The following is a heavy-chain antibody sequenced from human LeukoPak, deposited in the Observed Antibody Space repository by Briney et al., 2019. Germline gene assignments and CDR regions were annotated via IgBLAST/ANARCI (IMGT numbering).Heavy chain of an antibody. Sequence: TSETLSLTCTVSGDSISRSTYYWAWIRQPPGKGLEWIGRVYYGRSPYFNPSLESRATISVDTSKNHFSLKMSSVTAADTAVYYCARSSGTGTFSYWGQGTLVTVSS. CDR1: GDSISRSTYY. CDR3: ARSSGTGTFSY. V-gene: IGHV4-39*02. J-gene: IGHJ4*02. CDR2: VYYGRSP. D-gene: IGHD6-25*01.